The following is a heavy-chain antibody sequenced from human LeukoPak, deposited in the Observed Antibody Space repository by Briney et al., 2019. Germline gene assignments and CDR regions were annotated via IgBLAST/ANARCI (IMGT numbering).Heavy chain of an antibody. J-gene: IGHJ4*02. V-gene: IGHV3-74*01. Sequence: GGSLRLSCAGSGFTFSSYWMHWVRQAPGKGLVWVSRINTDGSSTSYADSVKGRFTISRDNAKNSLYLQMNSLRAEDTAVYYCARQYNWNDGNDYWGQGTLVTVSS. D-gene: IGHD1-1*01. CDR1: GFTFSSYW. CDR2: INTDGSST. CDR3: ARQYNWNDGNDY.